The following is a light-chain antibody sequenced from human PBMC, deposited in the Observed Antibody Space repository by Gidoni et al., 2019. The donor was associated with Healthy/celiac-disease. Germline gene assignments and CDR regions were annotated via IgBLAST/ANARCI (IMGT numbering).Light chain of an antibody. V-gene: IGLV6-57*01. CDR1: SGSIASNY. J-gene: IGLJ2*01. CDR2: ADN. CDR3: QSYDSSNVV. Sequence: NFMLTQPHSVSEAPGKTVTISCTRSSGSIASNYVQWYQQRPGRSPTTVIYADNQRPSGVPARFSGSIDISSNSASLTISGLKTEDEADYYCQSYDSSNVVFGGGTKLTVL.